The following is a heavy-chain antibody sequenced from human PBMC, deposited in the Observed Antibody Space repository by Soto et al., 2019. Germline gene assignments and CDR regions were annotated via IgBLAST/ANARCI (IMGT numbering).Heavy chain of an antibody. CDR3: VREAVVVAAMIDY. CDR2: IYYSGST. V-gene: IGHV4-61*01. J-gene: IGHJ4*02. CDR1: GGSVSSGSYY. Sequence: PSETLSLTCTVSGGSVSSGSYYWSWIRQPPGKGLEWIGYIYYSGSTNYNPSLKSRVTISVDTSKNQFSLKLSSVTAADTAVYYCVREAVVVAAMIDYWGQGTLVTVSS. D-gene: IGHD2-15*01.